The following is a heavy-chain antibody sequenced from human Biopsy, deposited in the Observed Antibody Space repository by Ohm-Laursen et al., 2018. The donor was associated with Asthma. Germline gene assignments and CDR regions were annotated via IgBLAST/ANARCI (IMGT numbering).Heavy chain of an antibody. J-gene: IGHJ6*02. CDR3: VRGSSSWHHGPFHYYYGLDV. CDR2: IYYSGTT. D-gene: IGHD6-13*01. CDR1: SGSGGYMRCGNYY. V-gene: IGHV4-39*01. Sequence: SDTLSLTCSLSSGSGGYMRCGNYYWGWIRQPPGKGLEWIGSIYYSGTTYYHPSLESPVTVTAPTTKNQFSLTLTSVTAADTAVYYCVRGSSSWHHGPFHYYYGLDVWGQGTTATVSS.